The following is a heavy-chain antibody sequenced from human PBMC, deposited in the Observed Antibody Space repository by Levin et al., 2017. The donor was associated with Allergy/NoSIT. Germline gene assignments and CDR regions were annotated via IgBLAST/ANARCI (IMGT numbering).Heavy chain of an antibody. Sequence: PGGSLRLSCAASGFTFSSYGMHWVRQAPGKGLEWVAVISYDGSNKYYADSVKGRFTISRDNSKNTLYLQMNSLRAEDTAVYYCAKDGGWREVGATFFDYWGQGTLVTVSS. V-gene: IGHV3-30*18. D-gene: IGHD1-26*01. CDR1: GFTFSSYG. CDR3: AKDGGWREVGATFFDY. CDR2: ISYDGSNK. J-gene: IGHJ4*02.